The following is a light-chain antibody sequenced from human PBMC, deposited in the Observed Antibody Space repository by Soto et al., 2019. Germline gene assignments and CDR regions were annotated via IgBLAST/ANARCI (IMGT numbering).Light chain of an antibody. Sequence: QSVLTQPASVSGSPGQSITVSCTGTSSDVGGYTYVSWYQQHPGRAPKLIIYDVTNRPSGVSNRFSGSKSGNTASLTISGLQAEDEADYYCSSYTSTGTLYVFGTGTKVTVL. V-gene: IGLV2-14*03. CDR2: DVT. J-gene: IGLJ1*01. CDR1: SSDVGGYTY. CDR3: SSYTSTGTLYV.